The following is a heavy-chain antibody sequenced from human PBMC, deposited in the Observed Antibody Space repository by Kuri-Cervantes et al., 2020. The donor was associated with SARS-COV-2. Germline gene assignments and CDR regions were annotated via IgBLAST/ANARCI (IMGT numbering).Heavy chain of an antibody. Sequence: SVKVSCKASGGTFSSYAISWVRQAPGQGLEWMGRIIPILGTANYAQKLQGRVTITADKSTSTAYMELSSLRSEDKAVYYCARDLVVPAASGTDYWGQGTLVTVSS. CDR2: IIPILGTA. CDR1: GGTFSSYA. D-gene: IGHD2-2*01. V-gene: IGHV1-69*04. CDR3: ARDLVVPAASGTDY. J-gene: IGHJ4*02.